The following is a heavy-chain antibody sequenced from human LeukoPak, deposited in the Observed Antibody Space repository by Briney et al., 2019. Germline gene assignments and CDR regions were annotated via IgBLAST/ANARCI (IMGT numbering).Heavy chain of an antibody. CDR1: GYTFTNYY. V-gene: IGHV1-46*01. CDR2: LNPSSGST. Sequence: ASVKVSCKASGYTFTNYYMHWVRQAPGQGLEWMGILNPSSGSTAYAQKFQGRVTMTRDTSMSTVYMELSSLRSEDTAVYYCARDEATGWFDPWGQGTLVIVFS. D-gene: IGHD5-24*01. CDR3: ARDEATGWFDP. J-gene: IGHJ5*02.